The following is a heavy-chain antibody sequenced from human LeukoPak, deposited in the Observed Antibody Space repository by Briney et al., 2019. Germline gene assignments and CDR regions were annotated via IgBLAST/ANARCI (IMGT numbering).Heavy chain of an antibody. D-gene: IGHD3-10*01. Sequence: SETLSLTCAVSGVSISTGYWWSWVRQPPGERLEWIGEIHHSGSAAYNPSLKSRVILSVDKSKNQFSLNLNSVTAADTAVYYCARGGSGSYWNWFDPWGQGTLVTVSS. CDR1: GVSISTGYW. CDR2: IHHSGSA. CDR3: ARGGSGSYWNWFDP. J-gene: IGHJ5*02. V-gene: IGHV4-4*02.